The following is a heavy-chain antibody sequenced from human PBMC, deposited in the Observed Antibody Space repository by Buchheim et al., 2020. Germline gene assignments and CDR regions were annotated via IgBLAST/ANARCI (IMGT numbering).Heavy chain of an antibody. Sequence: EVQLLESGGGLVQPGGSLRLSCAASGLTFSSYGMSWVRQAPGKGLEWVSSISGSGSATFYADSVKGRFSISRDNSKNTVYLQMNTLRAEDTALYYCARRTRGPYAADPFEIWGQGT. D-gene: IGHD3-10*01. V-gene: IGHV3-23*01. CDR3: ARRTRGPYAADPFEI. CDR1: GLTFSSYG. CDR2: ISGSGSAT. J-gene: IGHJ3*02.